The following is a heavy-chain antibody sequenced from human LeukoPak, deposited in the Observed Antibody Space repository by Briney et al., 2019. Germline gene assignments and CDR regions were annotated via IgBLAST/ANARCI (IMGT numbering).Heavy chain of an antibody. CDR3: AKGETVYYFDY. CDR2: ISGSGGST. Sequence: GGSLRLSWAASGFTFSTYAMSWVRQAPGKGLEWVSAISGSGGSTYYADSVKGRFTISRDNSKNTLYLQMNSLRAEDTAVYYCAKGETVYYFDYWGQGTLVTVSS. V-gene: IGHV3-23*01. D-gene: IGHD1-26*01. J-gene: IGHJ4*02. CDR1: GFTFSTYA.